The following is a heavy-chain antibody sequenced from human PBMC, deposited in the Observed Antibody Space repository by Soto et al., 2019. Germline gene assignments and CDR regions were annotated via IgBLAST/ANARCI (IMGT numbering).Heavy chain of an antibody. CDR1: GGNFNNYG. CDR3: VGEVGGTGLQF. Sequence: QVQLVQSGTEARKPGSSVKVSCETSGGNFNNYGFNWVRQVPGQRLEWMGGIIPMFGIVKVGQIFQPRVAFSEYQATGKTYLELTRLRPEHTAVYYGVGEVGGTGLQFWGQGTLVIVSS. CDR2: IIPMFGIV. V-gene: IGHV1-69*12. J-gene: IGHJ4*02. D-gene: IGHD3-9*01.